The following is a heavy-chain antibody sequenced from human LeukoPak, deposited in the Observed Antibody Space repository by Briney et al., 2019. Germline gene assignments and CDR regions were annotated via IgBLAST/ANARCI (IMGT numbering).Heavy chain of an antibody. D-gene: IGHD1/OR15-1a*01. CDR1: GFTFSSYE. Sequence: GGSLRLSCAASGFTFSSYEMNWVRQAPGKGLEWVSYISSSGSTIYYADSVKGRFTIFRDNAKNSLYLQMNSLRAEDTAVYYCARGGNTYLLPFDYWGQGTLVTVSS. J-gene: IGHJ4*02. CDR2: ISSSGSTI. V-gene: IGHV3-48*03. CDR3: ARGGNTYLLPFDY.